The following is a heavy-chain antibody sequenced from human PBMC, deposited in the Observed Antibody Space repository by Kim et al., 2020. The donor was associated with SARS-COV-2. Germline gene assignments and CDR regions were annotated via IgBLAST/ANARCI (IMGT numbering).Heavy chain of an antibody. CDR3: ARAGEQQLVYFFDY. J-gene: IGHJ4*02. D-gene: IGHD6-13*01. V-gene: IGHV1-46*01. Sequence: AQQFKGRVSMTRDTSTSTVYMGLSSLRSGDTAVYYCARAGEQQLVYFFDYWGQGTLVTVSS.